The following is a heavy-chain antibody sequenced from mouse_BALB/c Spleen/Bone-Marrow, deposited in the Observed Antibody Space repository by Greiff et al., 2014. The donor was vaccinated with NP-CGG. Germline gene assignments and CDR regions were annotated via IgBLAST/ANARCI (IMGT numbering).Heavy chain of an antibody. CDR1: GFTFSSFG. D-gene: IGHD4-1*01. CDR3: TRGGNWDDFDY. J-gene: IGHJ2*01. Sequence: DVQLVESGGGLVQPGGSRKLSCAASGFTFSSFGMHWVRQTPEKGLEWVAYISSGSSTIYYADTVKGRFTISRDNPKNTLFLQVTSLRFEDTAMYYCTRGGNWDDFDYWGQGTTLTVSS. CDR2: ISSGSSTI. V-gene: IGHV5-17*02.